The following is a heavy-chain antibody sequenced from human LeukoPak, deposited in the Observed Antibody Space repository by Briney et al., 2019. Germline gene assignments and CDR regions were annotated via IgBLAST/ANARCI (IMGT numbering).Heavy chain of an antibody. D-gene: IGHD1-26*01. Sequence: GGSLRLSCAASGFTFSSYAMHWVRQAPGKGLEWVAVMSYDGSNKYYADSVKGRFTISRDNSKNTLYLQMNSLRAEDTAVYYCAREDSQIAIDYWGQGTLVTVSS. J-gene: IGHJ4*02. V-gene: IGHV3-30-3*01. CDR3: AREDSQIAIDY. CDR1: GFTFSSYA. CDR2: MSYDGSNK.